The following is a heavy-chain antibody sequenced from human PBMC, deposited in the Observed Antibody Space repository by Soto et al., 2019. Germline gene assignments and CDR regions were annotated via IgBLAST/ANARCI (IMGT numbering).Heavy chain of an antibody. CDR1: GFTFSSYA. D-gene: IGHD3-3*01. V-gene: IGHV3-23*01. CDR3: AKDLGGFTTDPREFDY. Sequence: EVQLLESGGGLVQPGGSLRLSCAASGFTFSSYAMSWVRQAPGKGLEWVSAISGSGGSTYYADSVKGRFTISRDNSKNTLYLQMNSLRAEDTAVYYCAKDLGGFTTDPREFDYWGQGTLVTVSS. CDR2: ISGSGGST. J-gene: IGHJ4*02.